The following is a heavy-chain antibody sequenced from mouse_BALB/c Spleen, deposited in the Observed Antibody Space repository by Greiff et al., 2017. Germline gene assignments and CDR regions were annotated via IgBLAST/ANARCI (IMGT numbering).Heavy chain of an antibody. D-gene: IGHD1-1*02. V-gene: IGHV2-9*02. CDR2: IWAGGST. CDR1: GFSLTSYG. Sequence: QVQLQQSGPGLVAPSQSLSITCTVSGFSLTSYGVHWVRQPPGKGLEWLGVIWAGGSTNYNSALMSRLSISKDNSKSQVFLKMNSLQTDDTAMYYCARDRPYGKGDWYFDVWGAGTTVTVSS. CDR3: ARDRPYGKGDWYFDV. J-gene: IGHJ1*01.